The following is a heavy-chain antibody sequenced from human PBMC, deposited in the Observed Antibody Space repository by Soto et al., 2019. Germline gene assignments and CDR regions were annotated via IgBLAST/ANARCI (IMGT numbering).Heavy chain of an antibody. CDR2: SHYSGSA. V-gene: IGHV4-39*01. Sequence: PSETLSLTCTVSGGSISSSSYHRGWIRQPPGKGLEWIGNSHYSGSAYYNPSLKSRVTISVDTSKNQVSLKLSSVTAADTAVYYCVRTANWLDPWGQGTLVTAPQ. CDR3: VRTANWLDP. CDR1: GGSISSSSYH. J-gene: IGHJ5*02.